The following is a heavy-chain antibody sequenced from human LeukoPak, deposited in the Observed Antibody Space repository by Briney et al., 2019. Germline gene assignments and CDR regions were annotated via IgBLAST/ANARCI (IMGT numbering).Heavy chain of an antibody. J-gene: IGHJ5*02. CDR3: ARREVMWWFDP. CDR2: IYYSGST. CDR1: GDSISNYY. Sequence: PSETLSLTCTVSGDSISNYYWSWIRQPPGKGLEWIGYIYYSGSTNYNPPLKSRVTISVDTSKNQFSLKLSSVTAADTAVYYCARREVMWWFDPWGQGTLVTVSS. V-gene: IGHV4-59*01. D-gene: IGHD3-16*01.